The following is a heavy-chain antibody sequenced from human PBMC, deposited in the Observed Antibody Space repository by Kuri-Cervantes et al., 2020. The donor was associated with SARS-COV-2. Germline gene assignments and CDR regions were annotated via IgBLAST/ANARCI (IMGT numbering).Heavy chain of an antibody. D-gene: IGHD7-27*01. CDR3: ARDLSLAGDYYFDY. V-gene: IGHV3-48*01. CDR1: GFTFSSYS. Sequence: ETLSLTCAASGFTFSSYSMNWVRQAPGKGLEWVSYISSSSSTIYYADSVKGRFTISRDNAKNSLYLQMNSLRAEDTAVYYCARDLSLAGDYYFDYWGQGTLVTVSS. CDR2: ISSSSSTI. J-gene: IGHJ4*02.